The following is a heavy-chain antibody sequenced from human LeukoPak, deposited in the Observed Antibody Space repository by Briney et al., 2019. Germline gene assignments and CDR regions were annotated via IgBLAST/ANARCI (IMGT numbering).Heavy chain of an antibody. J-gene: IGHJ4*02. CDR3: ASQIRYYYDSGGYPSFFDY. Sequence: SETLSLTCTVPSGSISNGGYYWSWIRQHPGKGLEWIGYIYYSGSTYYTPSLTSRVTISVDTSKNQFSLKLYSVTAADTAVYYCASQIRYYYDSGGYPSFFDYWGQGTLVTVSS. V-gene: IGHV4-31*03. D-gene: IGHD3-22*01. CDR1: SGSISNGGYY. CDR2: IYYSGST.